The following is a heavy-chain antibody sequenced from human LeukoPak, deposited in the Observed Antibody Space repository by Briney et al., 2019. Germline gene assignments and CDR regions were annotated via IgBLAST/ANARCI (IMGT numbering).Heavy chain of an antibody. CDR1: GFTFSDYY. V-gene: IGHV3-11*06. CDR3: ARAVLWGLRGVYYFDY. J-gene: IGHJ4*02. Sequence: PGGSLRLSCAASGFTFSDYYMSWIRQAPGKGLEWVSYISSSSSYTNYADSVKGRFTISRDNAKNSLYLQMNSLRAEDTAVYYCARAVLWGLRGVYYFDYWGQGTLVTVSS. CDR2: ISSSSSYT. D-gene: IGHD1-26*01.